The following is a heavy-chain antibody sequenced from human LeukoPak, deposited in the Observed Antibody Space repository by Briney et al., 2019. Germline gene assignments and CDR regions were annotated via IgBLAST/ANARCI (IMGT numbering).Heavy chain of an antibody. CDR1: GYTFTTYY. J-gene: IGHJ4*02. Sequence: GSVKVSCKASGYTFTTYYMHWVRQAPGQGLEWMRIINPGGGSTSYAQKFQGRVTMTRDTSTNTVYMELSSLRSEDTAVYYCARGGTYYYDSMAYWGQGTLVTVSS. D-gene: IGHD3-22*01. CDR3: ARGGTYYYDSMAY. V-gene: IGHV1-46*01. CDR2: INPGGGST.